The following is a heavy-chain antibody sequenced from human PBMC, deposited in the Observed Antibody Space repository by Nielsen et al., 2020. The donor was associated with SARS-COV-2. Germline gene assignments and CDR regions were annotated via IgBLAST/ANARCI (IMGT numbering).Heavy chain of an antibody. CDR3: ARASLDEGDYGPTTYYPDY. V-gene: IGHV3-33*01. CDR1: GFTFSSYG. J-gene: IGHJ4*02. CDR2: IWYDGSNK. Sequence: GGFLRLSCAASGFTFSSYGMHWVRQAPGKGLEWVAVIWYDGSNKYYADSVKGRFTISRDNSKNTLYLQMNSLRAEDTAVYYCARASLDEGDYGPTTYYPDYWGQGTLVTVSS. D-gene: IGHD4-17*01.